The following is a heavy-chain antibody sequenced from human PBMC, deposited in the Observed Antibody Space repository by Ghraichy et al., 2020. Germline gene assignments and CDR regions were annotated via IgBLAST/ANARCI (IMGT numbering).Heavy chain of an antibody. J-gene: IGHJ6*02. D-gene: IGHD6-19*01. Sequence: SQTLSLTCTVSGGSISSSSYYWGWIRQPPGKGLEWIGSIYYSGSTYYNPSLKSRVTISVDTSKNQFSLKLSSVTAADTAVYYCARAPRGQWLSNYYYGMDVWGQGTTATVSS. CDR2: IYYSGST. CDR1: GGSISSSSYY. V-gene: IGHV4-39*07. CDR3: ARAPRGQWLSNYYYGMDV.